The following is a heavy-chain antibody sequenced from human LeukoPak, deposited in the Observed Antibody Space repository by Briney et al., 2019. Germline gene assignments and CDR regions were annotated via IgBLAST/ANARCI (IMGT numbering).Heavy chain of an antibody. CDR1: GGSISSGSYY. D-gene: IGHD2-2*01. CDR3: ARAPRVPAAPPPYFDY. CDR2: IYTSGST. V-gene: IGHV4-61*02. J-gene: IGHJ4*02. Sequence: SETLSLTCTVSGGSISSGSYYWSWIRQPAGKGLEWIGRIYTSGSTNYNPSLKSRVTISVDTSKNQFSLKLSSVTAADTAVYYCARAPRVPAAPPPYFDYWGQGTLVTVSS.